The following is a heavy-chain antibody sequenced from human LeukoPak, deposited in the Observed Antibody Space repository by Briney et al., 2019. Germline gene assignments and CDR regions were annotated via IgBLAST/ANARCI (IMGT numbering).Heavy chain of an antibody. Sequence: ASVKVSCKASGYTFTSYGISWVRQAPGQGLEWMGGIIPIFGTANYAQKFQGRVTITTDESTSTAYMELSSLRSEDTAVYYCARGVVAAAGPYYYYYMDVWGKGTTVTVSS. CDR2: IIPIFGTA. CDR1: GYTFTSYG. CDR3: ARGVVAAAGPYYYYYMDV. D-gene: IGHD6-13*01. V-gene: IGHV1-69*05. J-gene: IGHJ6*03.